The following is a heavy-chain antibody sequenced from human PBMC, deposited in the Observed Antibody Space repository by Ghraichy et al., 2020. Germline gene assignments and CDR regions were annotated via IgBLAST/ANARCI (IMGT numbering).Heavy chain of an antibody. D-gene: IGHD3-10*01. V-gene: IGHV3-48*01. CDR2: ISRSRSSI. CDR1: GFSFSSYS. Sequence: GGSLRLSCVASGFSFSSYSMNWVRQAPGKGLEWVSYISRSRSSIYYADSVKGRFTISRDNAENALYLQMNSLRAEDTAVYYCARDLVGESGGGLFDYWGQGTLVTVSS. CDR3: ARDLVGESGGGLFDY. J-gene: IGHJ4*02.